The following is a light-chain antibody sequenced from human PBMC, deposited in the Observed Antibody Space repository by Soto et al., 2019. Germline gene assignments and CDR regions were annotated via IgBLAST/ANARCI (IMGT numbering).Light chain of an antibody. J-gene: IGKJ5*01. CDR3: QQANNFPVT. CDR2: DAS. Sequence: DIQMTQSPSSVSASVGDRVTITCRASQGTSSWLAWYQQKPGKAPKLLIYDASSLQSGVPSRFSGSGSGTDFILTIGSLQPEDSATYYCQQANNFPVTFGQGTRLEIK. V-gene: IGKV1-12*01. CDR1: QGTSSW.